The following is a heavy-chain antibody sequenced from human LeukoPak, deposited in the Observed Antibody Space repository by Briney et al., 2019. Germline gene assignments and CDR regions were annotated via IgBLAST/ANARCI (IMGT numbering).Heavy chain of an antibody. CDR1: GFTFGSYA. J-gene: IGHJ4*02. CDR3: ATIGDRRTGELYRIDY. Sequence: GGSLRLSCAASGFTFGSYAMNWVRQAPGKGLEWVSGISGSGGSTYYADSVKGRFTISRDNSKNTLYLQMNSLRAEDAAIYYGATIGDRRTGELYRIDYWGQGTLVTVSS. CDR2: ISGSGGST. D-gene: IGHD1-26*01. V-gene: IGHV3-23*01.